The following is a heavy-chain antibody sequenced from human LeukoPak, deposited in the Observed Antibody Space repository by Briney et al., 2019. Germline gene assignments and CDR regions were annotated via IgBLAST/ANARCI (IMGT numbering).Heavy chain of an antibody. Sequence: SETLSLTCAVYGGSFSGYYWSWIRQPPGKGLEWIGEINHSGSTNYNPSLKSRVTISVDTSKNQFSLKLSSVTAADTAVYYCARDVSYYHDSSGYRPLDYWGQGTLVTVSS. V-gene: IGHV4-34*01. CDR3: ARDVSYYHDSSGYRPLDY. CDR2: INHSGST. CDR1: GGSFSGYY. D-gene: IGHD3-22*01. J-gene: IGHJ4*02.